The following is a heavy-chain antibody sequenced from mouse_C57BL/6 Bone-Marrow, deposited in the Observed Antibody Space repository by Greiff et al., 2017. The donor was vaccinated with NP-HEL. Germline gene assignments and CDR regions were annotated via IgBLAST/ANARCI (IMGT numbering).Heavy chain of an antibody. V-gene: IGHV1-72*01. CDR3: ARYYYGSSSFDY. CDR2: IDPNSGGT. Sequence: QVHVKQPGAELVKPGASVKLSCKASGYTFTSYLMHWVKQRPGRGLEWIGRIDPNSGGTKYNEKFKSKATLTVDKPSSTAYMQLNSLTSEDSAVYYCARYYYGSSSFDYWGQGTTLTVSS. CDR1: GYTFTSYL. J-gene: IGHJ2*01. D-gene: IGHD1-1*01.